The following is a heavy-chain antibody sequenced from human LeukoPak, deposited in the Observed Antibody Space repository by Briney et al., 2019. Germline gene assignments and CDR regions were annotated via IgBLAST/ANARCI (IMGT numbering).Heavy chain of an antibody. Sequence: PSETLSLTCAVYGGSFSGYYWSWIRQPPGKGLEWIGEINHSGSTNYNPSLKSRVTISVDTSKNQFSLKLSSVTAADTAVYYCARQRRHITMVRGVIRYYYYMDVWGKGTTVTISS. CDR3: ARQRRHITMVRGVIRYYYYMDV. D-gene: IGHD3-10*01. CDR2: INHSGST. CDR1: GGSFSGYY. J-gene: IGHJ6*03. V-gene: IGHV4-34*01.